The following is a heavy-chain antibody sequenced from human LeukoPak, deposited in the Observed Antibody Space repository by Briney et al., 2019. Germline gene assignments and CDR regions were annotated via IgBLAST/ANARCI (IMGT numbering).Heavy chain of an antibody. J-gene: IGHJ5*02. Sequence: SATLSLTCTVSGGSISSGSYYWSWIRQPAGKGLEWIGRIYTSGSTNYNPSLKSRVTISVDTSKNQFSLKLSSVTAADTAVYYCARASIAAAGITWFDPWGQGTLVTVSS. V-gene: IGHV4-61*02. CDR1: GGSISSGSYY. D-gene: IGHD6-13*01. CDR3: ARASIAAAGITWFDP. CDR2: IYTSGST.